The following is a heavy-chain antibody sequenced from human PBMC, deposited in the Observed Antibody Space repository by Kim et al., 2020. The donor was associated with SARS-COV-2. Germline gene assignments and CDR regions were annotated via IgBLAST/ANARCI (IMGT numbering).Heavy chain of an antibody. J-gene: IGHJ4*02. D-gene: IGHD6-19*01. CDR2: IFSGGSGT. CDR3: ATTTRGWIFDY. CDR1: GFTFSTYA. V-gene: IGHV3-23*03. Sequence: GGSLRLSCAASGFTFSTYAMSWVRQAPGMGLEWVSTIFSGGSGTFYADSVKGRFTISRDDSKSTLYLQINSLRAEDTAVYYCATTTRGWIFDYWGQGTMV.